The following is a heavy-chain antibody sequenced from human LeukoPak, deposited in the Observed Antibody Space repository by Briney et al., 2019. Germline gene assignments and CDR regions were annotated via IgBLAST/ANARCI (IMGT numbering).Heavy chain of an antibody. Sequence: SETLSLTCTVSDGSISSYYWSWIRQPPGKGLEWIGYIYYSGSTNYNPSLKSRVTISVDTSKNQFSLKLSSVTAADTAVYYCARQSDYDPYYYGMDVWGQGTTVTVSS. J-gene: IGHJ6*02. CDR1: DGSISSYY. D-gene: IGHD3-3*01. V-gene: IGHV4-59*01. CDR2: IYYSGST. CDR3: ARQSDYDPYYYGMDV.